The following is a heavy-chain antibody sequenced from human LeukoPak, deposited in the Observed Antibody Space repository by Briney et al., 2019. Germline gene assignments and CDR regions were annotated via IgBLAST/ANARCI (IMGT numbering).Heavy chain of an antibody. V-gene: IGHV3-48*03. CDR3: ARGFGVVYYYYSMDV. CDR1: GFTFSNFE. J-gene: IGHJ6*03. CDR2: IDFSGSTI. D-gene: IGHD3-3*01. Sequence: PGGSLRLSCAASGFTFSNFEMNWVRQAPGKGLEWVSYIDFSGSTINYADSVEGRFTISRDNAKNSLYLQMNSLRAEDTAVYYCARGFGVVYYYYSMDVWGKGTTVTISS.